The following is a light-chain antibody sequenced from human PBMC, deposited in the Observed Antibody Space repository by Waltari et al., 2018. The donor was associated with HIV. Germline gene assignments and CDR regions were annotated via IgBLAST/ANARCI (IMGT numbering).Light chain of an antibody. CDR1: SPNIGNNY. CDR2: DNN. CDR3: GTWDSSLSAWV. V-gene: IGLV1-51*01. J-gene: IGLJ3*02. Sequence: QSVLTQPPSVSAAPGQKVTISCSGSSPNIGNNYVSWYQPLPGTAPKLLIYDNNNRPSGIPDRFSGSESGTSATLGITGLQTGDEADYYCGTWDSSLSAWVFGGGTKLTVL.